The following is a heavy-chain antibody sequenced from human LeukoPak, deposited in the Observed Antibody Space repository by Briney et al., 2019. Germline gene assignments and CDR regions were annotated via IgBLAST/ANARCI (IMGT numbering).Heavy chain of an antibody. V-gene: IGHV3-7*01. CDR2: IWPDGSDK. J-gene: IGHJ4*02. Sequence: GGSLRLSCAASGFSFNTYWMSWVRQGPGKGLEWVATIWPDGSDKKYVDSVRDRFTISRDNAKNLLYLQMNSLSAEDTAVFFCARLGGGTTFDYWGQGALVTVSS. D-gene: IGHD4-17*01. CDR3: ARLGGGTTFDY. CDR1: GFSFNTYW.